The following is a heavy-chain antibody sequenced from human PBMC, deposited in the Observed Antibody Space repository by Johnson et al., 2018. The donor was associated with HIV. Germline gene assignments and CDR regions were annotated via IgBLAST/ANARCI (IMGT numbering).Heavy chain of an antibody. CDR3: AKETRDSRSAFDI. Sequence: QEQLVESGGGVVQRGGSLRLACAASGFIFSSYGMHWVRQAPGKGLEWVAFTQYDGSNKYYADSVKGRFTISRDNSKKTLFLQMNNLRAEDTAVYFCAKETRDSRSAFDIWGQGTMVTVSS. J-gene: IGHJ3*02. CDR2: TQYDGSNK. CDR1: GFIFSSYG. V-gene: IGHV3-30*02. D-gene: IGHD3-22*01.